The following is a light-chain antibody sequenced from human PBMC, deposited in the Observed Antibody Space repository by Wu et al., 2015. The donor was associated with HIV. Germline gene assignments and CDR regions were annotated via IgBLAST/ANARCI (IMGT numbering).Light chain of an antibody. Sequence: AIQLTQSPSSLSASVGDRVTITCRASQGISSALAWYQQKPGKAPKLLIYEASNLESGVPSRFSGSGSGTDFTLTISSLRPEDFATYYCQQFHNYPLTFGGGPRWRS. V-gene: IGKV1D-13*01. CDR3: QQFHNYPLT. J-gene: IGKJ4*01. CDR2: EAS. CDR1: QGISSA.